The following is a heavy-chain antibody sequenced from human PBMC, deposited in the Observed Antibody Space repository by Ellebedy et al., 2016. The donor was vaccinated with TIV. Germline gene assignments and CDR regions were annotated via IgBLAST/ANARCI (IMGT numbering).Heavy chain of an antibody. J-gene: IGHJ3*01. CDR1: GFTFSSYD. Sequence: GESLKISCAASGFTFSSYDMHWVRQAPGKGLEWVALISYDANNKYYADSVKGRFTISKDIAKSTLFLQMNSLRAEDTAVYYCVRDRGRPDSFDLWGRGTMVIVSS. CDR3: VRDRGRPDSFDL. CDR2: ISYDANNK. V-gene: IGHV3-30*03.